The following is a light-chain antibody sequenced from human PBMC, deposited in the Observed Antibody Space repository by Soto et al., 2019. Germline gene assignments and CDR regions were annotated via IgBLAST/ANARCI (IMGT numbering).Light chain of an antibody. CDR3: QNYNNWPPWT. CDR2: GAS. V-gene: IGKV3-15*01. J-gene: IGKJ1*01. CDR1: QSVSSN. Sequence: EIVMTQSPATLSVSPGERATLSCRASQSVSSNLAWYQQKPGQAPRLLIYGASTRATGIPARFIGSGSGTEFTLTISSLQSEDFAVYYCQNYNNWPPWTFGQGTKVEIQ.